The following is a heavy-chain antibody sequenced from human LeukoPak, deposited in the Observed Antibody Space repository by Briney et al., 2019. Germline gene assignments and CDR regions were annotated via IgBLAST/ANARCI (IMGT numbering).Heavy chain of an antibody. CDR1: GGSISSYY. Sequence: PSETLSLTCTVSGGSISSYYWSWIRQPPGKGLEWIGYISYSGSTNYNPSLKSRVTIPVDTSKNQFSLKLRSVTAADTAVYYCARDRGNSGAAYFNYWGQGTLVTVSS. CDR2: ISYSGST. V-gene: IGHV4-59*01. CDR3: ARDRGNSGAAYFNY. J-gene: IGHJ4*02. D-gene: IGHD4-23*01.